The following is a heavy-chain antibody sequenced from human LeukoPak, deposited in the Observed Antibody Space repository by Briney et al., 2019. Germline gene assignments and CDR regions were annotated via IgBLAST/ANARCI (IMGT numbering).Heavy chain of an antibody. D-gene: IGHD3-22*01. Sequence: PGGSLRLSCAASGFTFIDYSMNWVRQAPGKGLEWVASVNTVSSYIYYADSMRGRFTISIDNAKNSLFLQMNSLRAEDTAVYYCARLRRNSDRSDFFYYYDHWGQGTLVTVSS. J-gene: IGHJ4*02. V-gene: IGHV3-21*01. CDR3: ARLRRNSDRSDFFYYYDH. CDR2: VNTVSSYI. CDR1: GFTFIDYS.